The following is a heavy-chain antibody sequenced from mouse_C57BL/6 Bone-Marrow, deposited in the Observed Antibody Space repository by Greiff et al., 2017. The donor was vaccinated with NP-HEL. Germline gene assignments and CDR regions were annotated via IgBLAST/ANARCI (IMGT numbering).Heavy chain of an antibody. CDR1: GYTFTSYW. J-gene: IGHJ2*01. D-gene: IGHD1-1*01. Sequence: QVQLQQPGAELVKPGASVKLSCKASGYTFTSYWMHWVKQRPGQGLEWIGMIHPNSGSTNYNEKFKSKATLTVDKSSSTAYMQLSSLTSEDYAVYYCARITTEGYFDYWGQGTTLTVSS. CDR3: ARITTEGYFDY. CDR2: IHPNSGST. V-gene: IGHV1-64*01.